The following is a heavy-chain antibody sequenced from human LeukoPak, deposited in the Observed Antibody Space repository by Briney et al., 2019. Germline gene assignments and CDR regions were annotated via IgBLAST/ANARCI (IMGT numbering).Heavy chain of an antibody. J-gene: IGHJ4*02. V-gene: IGHV4-59*01. CDR3: ASWRGYSYGYFDY. D-gene: IGHD5-18*01. CDR1: GGSINSDC. CDR2: IYHTGST. Sequence: SETLSLTCTISGGSINSDCWSWIRQPPGKGLEWIGYIYHTGSTNYNPSLKSRVTISVDTSKNQFSLKLNSVTAADTAVYYCASWRGYSYGYFDYWGQGTLVTVSS.